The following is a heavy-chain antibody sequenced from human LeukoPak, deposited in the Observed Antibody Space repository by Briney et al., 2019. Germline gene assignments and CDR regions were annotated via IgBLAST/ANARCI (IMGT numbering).Heavy chain of an antibody. D-gene: IGHD1-14*01. Sequence: SETLSLTCAVYGGSFSGYYWSWIRQPPGKGLEWIGEINYSGSTNYNPSLKSRVTISVDTSKNQFSLKLSYVTAEDTAVYYCARSGYDQKNDYWGQGTMVTVSS. J-gene: IGHJ4*02. CDR1: GGSFSGYY. CDR2: INYSGST. V-gene: IGHV4-34*01. CDR3: ARSGYDQKNDY.